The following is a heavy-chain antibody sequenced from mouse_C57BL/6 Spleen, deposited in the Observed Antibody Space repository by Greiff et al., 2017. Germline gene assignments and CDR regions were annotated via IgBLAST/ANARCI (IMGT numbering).Heavy chain of an antibody. CDR2: IHPNSGST. CDR1: GYTFTSYW. J-gene: IGHJ3*01. D-gene: IGHD2-5*01. Sequence: VQLQQPGAELVKPGASVKLSCKASGYTFTSYWMHWVKQRPGQGLEWIGMIHPNSGSTNYNEKFQSKATLTVDKSSSTAYMQLSSLTSEDSAVYYCARSYYSNYLFAYWGQGTLVTVSA. V-gene: IGHV1-64*01. CDR3: ARSYYSNYLFAY.